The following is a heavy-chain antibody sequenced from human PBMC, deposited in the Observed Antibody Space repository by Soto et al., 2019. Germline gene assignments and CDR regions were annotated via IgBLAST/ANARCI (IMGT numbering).Heavy chain of an antibody. V-gene: IGHV3-9*01. CDR3: VRGRGPMNRGYFFS. CDR2: ISWNSGDK. Sequence: VQMVESGGGLVKPGMCLRLCCAASGFRFDDFAMHWVRQGQGKGLEWVSGISWNSGDKDYGDSVKGRFVISRDNDKNSLDLQMNSLRPEDTAVYYCVRGRGPMNRGYFFSWGRGTLVIVSP. CDR1: GFRFDDFA. J-gene: IGHJ4*02. D-gene: IGHD2-21*01.